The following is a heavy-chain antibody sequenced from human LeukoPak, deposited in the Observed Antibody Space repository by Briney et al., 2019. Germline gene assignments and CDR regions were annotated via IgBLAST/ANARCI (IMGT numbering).Heavy chain of an antibody. V-gene: IGHV3-48*03. CDR3: ATDPGSGDY. D-gene: IGHD6-19*01. CDR1: GFSFSVYE. Sequence: PGGSLRLSCAASGFSFSVYEIHWVRQAPGKGLEWISDISSSGTTTYYADSVKGRFTISRDNAKNSLYLQMNSLRADDTAVYYCATDPGSGDYWGQGTLVTVSS. J-gene: IGHJ4*02. CDR2: ISSSGTTT.